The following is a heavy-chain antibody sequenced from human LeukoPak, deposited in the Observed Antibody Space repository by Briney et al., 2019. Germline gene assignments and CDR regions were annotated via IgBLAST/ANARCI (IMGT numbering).Heavy chain of an antibody. D-gene: IGHD1-1*01. CDR1: GGSISSYY. J-gene: IGHJ4*02. Sequence: SETLSLTCTVSGGSISSYYWSWIRQPPGKGLEWIGYIYYSGSTNYNPSLKSRVTISVDTSKNQFSLKLSSVTAADTAVYYCARAPNDYYFDYWGQGTLVTVSS. CDR3: ARAPNDYYFDY. V-gene: IGHV4-59*12. CDR2: IYYSGST.